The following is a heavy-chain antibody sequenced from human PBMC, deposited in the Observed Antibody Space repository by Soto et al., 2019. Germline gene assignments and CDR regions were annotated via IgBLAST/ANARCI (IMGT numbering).Heavy chain of an antibody. CDR2: IYYSGST. Sequence: SETLSLTCTVSGGSVSSGSYYWSWIRQPPGKGLEWIGYIYYSGSTNYNPSLKSRVTISLDTSKNQFSLKLSSVTAADTAVYYCARAQAFWTGYDRTPYYFDYWGQGTLVTVSS. J-gene: IGHJ4*02. D-gene: IGHD3-3*01. CDR3: ARAQAFWTGYDRTPYYFDY. V-gene: IGHV4-61*01. CDR1: GGSVSSGSYY.